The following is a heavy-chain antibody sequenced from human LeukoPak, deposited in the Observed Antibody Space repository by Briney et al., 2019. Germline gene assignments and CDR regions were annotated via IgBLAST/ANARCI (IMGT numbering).Heavy chain of an antibody. CDR2: IKQDESEK. J-gene: IGHJ4*02. V-gene: IGHV3-7*01. CDR3: ARDLDYYATDY. Sequence: GGSLRLSCAASGFTFSDYWMSWVRQAPGKGLEWVANIKQDESEKYYVDFVKGRFTISRGNAKNSLYLQMNSLRADDTAVYYCARDLDYYATDYWGQGTLVTVSS. CDR1: GFTFSDYW. D-gene: IGHD3/OR15-3a*01.